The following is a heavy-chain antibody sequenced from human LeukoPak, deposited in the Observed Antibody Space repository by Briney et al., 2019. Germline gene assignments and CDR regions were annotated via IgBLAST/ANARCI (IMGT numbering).Heavy chain of an antibody. CDR1: GGSLSSSSYY. V-gene: IGHV4-39*01. CDR3: ARQWATVSNTWFDY. Sequence: PSETLSLTCPVSGGSLSSSSYYWGWIRQPPGKGLEWIGSIYCSSSTYNSPALKSQVTISVDTSKNKFSLKLSPVTAADTAVYYCARQWATVSNTWFDYWGQGTLVTVSS. CDR2: IYCSSST. D-gene: IGHD4-17*01. J-gene: IGHJ4*02.